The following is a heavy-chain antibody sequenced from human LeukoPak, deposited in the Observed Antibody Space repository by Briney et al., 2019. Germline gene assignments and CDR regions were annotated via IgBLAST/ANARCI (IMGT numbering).Heavy chain of an antibody. V-gene: IGHV4-38-2*02. J-gene: IGHJ4*02. CDR3: ARGAYSASSFDY. D-gene: IGHD1-26*01. CDR2: IYHSGST. Sequence: SETLSLTCTVSGYSISSGYYWGWIRQPPGKGLEWIGSIYHSGSTYYNPSLKSRVTISVDTSKNHFSLTLSSVTAADTAVYYCARGAYSASSFDYWGQGTLVTVSS. CDR1: GYSISSGYY.